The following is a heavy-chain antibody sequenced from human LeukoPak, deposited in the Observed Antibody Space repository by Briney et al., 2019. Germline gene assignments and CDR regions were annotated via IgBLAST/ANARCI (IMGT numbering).Heavy chain of an antibody. CDR1: GFTFDDYA. J-gene: IGHJ6*02. V-gene: IGHV3-9*01. Sequence: PGGSLRLSCAASGFTFDDYAMHWVRQAPGKGLEWVSFISWNSGRMAYADSVKGRFTISRDNAKNSLYLQMNSLRAEDTAFYYCAKDWYSRGWYEAYQYYGVDLWGQGTTVTVSS. CDR2: ISWNSGRM. CDR3: AKDWYSRGWYEAYQYYGVDL. D-gene: IGHD6-19*01.